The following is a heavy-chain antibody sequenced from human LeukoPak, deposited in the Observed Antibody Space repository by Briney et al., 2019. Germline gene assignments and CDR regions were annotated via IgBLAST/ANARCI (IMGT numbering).Heavy chain of an antibody. CDR3: ADGYGTGRFDY. J-gene: IGHJ4*02. V-gene: IGHV1-2*02. Sequence: ASVKVSCKASGYTFTGYYIQWVRQAPGQGLEWMGWINPHSGGTNYAQEFQGRVTMTRDTSISTAYMELSSLRPDDTAVYYCADGYGTGRFDYWGQGTLVTVSS. D-gene: IGHD5-24*01. CDR1: GYTFTGYY. CDR2: INPHSGGT.